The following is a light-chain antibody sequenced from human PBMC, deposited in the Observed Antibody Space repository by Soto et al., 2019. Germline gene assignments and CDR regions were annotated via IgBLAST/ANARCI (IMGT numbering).Light chain of an antibody. CDR3: QQSYSTPIT. CDR1: QSLTNSF. J-gene: IGKJ5*01. Sequence: EIVLTQSPGTLSLSPGEGATLSCRASQSLTNSFIAWYQQKPGQAPRLLIYDTSSRATGIPDRFSGSGSGTDFTLTISSLQPEDFATYYCQQSYSTPITFGQGTRLEIK. CDR2: DTS. V-gene: IGKV3D-20*02.